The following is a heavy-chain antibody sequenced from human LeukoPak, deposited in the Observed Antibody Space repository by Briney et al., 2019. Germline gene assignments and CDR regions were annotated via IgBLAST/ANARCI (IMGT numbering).Heavy chain of an antibody. D-gene: IGHD2-15*01. V-gene: IGHV3-9*01. CDR1: GFTFDDYA. CDR3: AKSRGLDGYCSGGSCLRRPIDP. Sequence: PGGSLRLSCAASGFTFDDYAMHWVRQAPGKGLEWVSGISRNSGSIGYADSVKGRFTISRENAKNSLYLQMYSLRAEDTALYYCAKSRGLDGYCSGGSCLRRPIDPWGQGTLVTVSS. CDR2: ISRNSGSI. J-gene: IGHJ5*02.